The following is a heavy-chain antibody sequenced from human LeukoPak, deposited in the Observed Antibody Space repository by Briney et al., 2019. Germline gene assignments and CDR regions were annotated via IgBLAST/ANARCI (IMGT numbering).Heavy chain of an antibody. V-gene: IGHV3-21*01. CDR2: ISSSSSYI. J-gene: IGHJ4*02. CDR1: GFTFSSYS. CDR3: ACMTVGAMEDFDY. D-gene: IGHD1-26*01. Sequence: GGSLRLSCAASGFTFSSYSMNWVRQAPGKGLEWVSSISSSSSYIYYADSVKGRFTISRDNAKNSLYLQMNSVRAEDTAVYYCACMTVGAMEDFDYWGQGTLVTVSS.